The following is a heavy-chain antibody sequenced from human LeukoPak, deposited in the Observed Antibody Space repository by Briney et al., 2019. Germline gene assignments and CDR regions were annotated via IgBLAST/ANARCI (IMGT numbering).Heavy chain of an antibody. CDR1: GFTFSSYR. CDR3: AKDRRVLFVVPTAFDP. V-gene: IGHV3-7*03. Sequence: GGSLRLSCAASGFTFSSYRMTWVRQAPGKGLEWVANIKQDGSENYYVDSVKGRFTISRDNAKNSLYLQMNSLRAEDTAVYYCAKDRRVLFVVPTAFDPWGQGTLVTVSS. CDR2: IKQDGSEN. J-gene: IGHJ5*02. D-gene: IGHD2-21*01.